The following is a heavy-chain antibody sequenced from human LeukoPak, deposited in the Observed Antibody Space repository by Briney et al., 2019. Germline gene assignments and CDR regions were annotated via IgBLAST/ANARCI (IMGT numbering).Heavy chain of an antibody. D-gene: IGHD3-10*01. CDR3: ARVSPGVRGGDY. Sequence: PGRSLRLSCAASGFTLRSYWMNWVRQAPGKGLEWVSSISSSSSYIYYADSVKGRFTISRDNAKNSLYLQMNSLRAEDTAVYYCARVSPGVRGGDYWGQGTLVTVSS. J-gene: IGHJ4*02. V-gene: IGHV3-21*01. CDR2: ISSSSSYI. CDR1: GFTLRSYW.